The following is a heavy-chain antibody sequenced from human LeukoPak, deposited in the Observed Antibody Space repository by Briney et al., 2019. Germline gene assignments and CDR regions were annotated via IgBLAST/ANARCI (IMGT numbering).Heavy chain of an antibody. CDR1: GGSISSDNW. CDR3: ARREYYDSTGYFDL. J-gene: IGHJ2*01. V-gene: IGHV4-4*02. D-gene: IGHD3-22*01. Sequence: SGTLSLTCAVSGGSISSDNWWSWVRQPPGKGLEWIGEIYHRGSTNFNPSHNSRVSISIDKSKNQFSLKLSSVTAADRAVYYCARREYYDSTGYFDLWGRGTLVTVSS. CDR2: IYHRGST.